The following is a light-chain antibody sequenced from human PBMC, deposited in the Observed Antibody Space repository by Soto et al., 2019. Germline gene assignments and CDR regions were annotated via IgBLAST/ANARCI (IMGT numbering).Light chain of an antibody. CDR3: QQYGSSPIT. CDR1: QSVSNNY. Sequence: EIVLTQSPGTLSLSPGERATLSCRASQSVSNNYLAWYRQKPVRAPRLLICGASNRATGIPDRFSGSGSGTDFTLTISRLEPEDFAVYYCQQYGSSPITFGQGTRLEIK. J-gene: IGKJ5*01. CDR2: GAS. V-gene: IGKV3-20*01.